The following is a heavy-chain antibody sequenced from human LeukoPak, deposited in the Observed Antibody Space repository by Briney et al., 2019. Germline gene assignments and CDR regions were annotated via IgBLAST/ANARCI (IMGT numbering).Heavy chain of an antibody. CDR3: ARARGYSYGPDY. V-gene: IGHV3-69-1*01. CDR2: VSIDENT. CDR1: GFTFNKYA. Sequence: GGSLRLSCAASGFTFNKYAMTWVRQAPGKGLEWVSKVSIDENTYYADSVKGRFTISRDNAKNSLYLQMNSLRAEDTAVYYCARARGYSYGPDYWGQGTLVTVSS. D-gene: IGHD5-18*01. J-gene: IGHJ4*02.